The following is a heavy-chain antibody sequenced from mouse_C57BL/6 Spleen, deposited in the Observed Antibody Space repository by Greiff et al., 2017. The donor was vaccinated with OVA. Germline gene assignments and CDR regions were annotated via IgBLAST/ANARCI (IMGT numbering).Heavy chain of an antibody. CDR3: ARGDTAYAMDY. Sequence: QVQLQQPGAELVRPGSSVKLSCKGSGYTFTSYWMHWVKQRPIQGLEWIGNIDPSDSETHYNQKFKDKATLTVDKSSSTAYMQLSSLTSEDSAVYYCARGDTAYAMDYWGQGTSVTVSS. CDR2: IDPSDSET. J-gene: IGHJ4*01. V-gene: IGHV1-52*01. CDR1: GYTFTSYW.